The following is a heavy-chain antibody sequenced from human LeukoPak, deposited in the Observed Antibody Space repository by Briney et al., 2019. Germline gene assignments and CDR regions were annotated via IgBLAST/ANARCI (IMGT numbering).Heavy chain of an antibody. D-gene: IGHD2-21*02. V-gene: IGHV1-69*04. J-gene: IGHJ6*02. CDR1: GGTFSSYA. CDR2: IIPIFGIA. Sequence: SVKVSCKASGGTFSSYAISWVRQAPGQGLEWMGRIIPIFGIANYAQKFQGRVTITVDKSTSTAYMELSSLRSEDTALYYCAGSYCGGDCHRGYYYYGMDVWGQGTTVTVSS. CDR3: AGSYCGGDCHRGYYYYGMDV.